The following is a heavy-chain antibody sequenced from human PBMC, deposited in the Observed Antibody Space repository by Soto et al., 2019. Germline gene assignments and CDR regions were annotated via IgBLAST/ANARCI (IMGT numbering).Heavy chain of an antibody. D-gene: IGHD6-13*01. CDR2: ITSSTSSI. CDR1: GFTFSSYS. V-gene: IGHV3-48*02. Sequence: GGSLRLSCAASGFTFSSYSMNWVRQAPGKGLESVSYITSSTSSIYYADSVKGRFTISRDNAENSLYLQMSSLRDDDTAVYYCARVYSGSWYFDYWGQGTLLTVSS. J-gene: IGHJ4*02. CDR3: ARVYSGSWYFDY.